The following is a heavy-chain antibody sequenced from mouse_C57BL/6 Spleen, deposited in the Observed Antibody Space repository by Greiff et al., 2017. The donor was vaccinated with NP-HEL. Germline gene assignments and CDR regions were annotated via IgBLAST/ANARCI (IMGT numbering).Heavy chain of an antibody. V-gene: IGHV5-6*01. J-gene: IGHJ2*01. D-gene: IGHD4-1*01. CDR3: ARQTGRGYYFDY. CDR1: GFTFSSYG. CDR2: ISSGGSYT. Sequence: EVQLVESGGDLVKPGGSLKLSCAASGFTFSSYGMSWVRQTPDKRLEWVATISSGGSYTYYPDSVKGRFTISRDNAKNTLYLQMSSLKSEDTAMYYCARQTGRGYYFDYWGQGTTLTVSS.